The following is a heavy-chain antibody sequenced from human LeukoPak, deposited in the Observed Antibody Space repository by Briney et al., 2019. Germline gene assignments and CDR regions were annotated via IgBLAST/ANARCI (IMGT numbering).Heavy chain of an antibody. Sequence: ASVKVSCKASGGTFSSYAISWVRQAPGQGVEWMGRITPILGIANYAQKFQGRVTITADKSTSTAYMELSSLRSEDTAVYYCARAGIAAAGGIYYFDYWGQGTLVTVSS. CDR3: ARAGIAAAGGIYYFDY. D-gene: IGHD6-13*01. J-gene: IGHJ4*02. CDR1: GGTFSSYA. CDR2: ITPILGIA. V-gene: IGHV1-69*04.